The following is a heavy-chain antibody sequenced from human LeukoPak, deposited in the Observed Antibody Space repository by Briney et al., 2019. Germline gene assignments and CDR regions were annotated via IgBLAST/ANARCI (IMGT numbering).Heavy chain of an antibody. D-gene: IGHD3-3*01. J-gene: IGHJ3*02. CDR1: GYTFTGYY. Sequence: ASVKVSCKAPGYTFTGYYMHWVRQAPGQGLEWMGRINPNSGGTNYAQKFQGRVTMTRDTSISTAYMELSRLRSDDTAVYYCARGLFGEDAFDIWGQGTMVTVSS. CDR3: ARGLFGEDAFDI. V-gene: IGHV1-2*06. CDR2: INPNSGGT.